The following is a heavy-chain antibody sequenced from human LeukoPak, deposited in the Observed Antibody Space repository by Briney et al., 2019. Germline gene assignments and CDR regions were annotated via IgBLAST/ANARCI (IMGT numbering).Heavy chain of an antibody. Sequence: GGSLRLSCAASGFTFTSYWMHWVRQAPGKGLVWVSRIESDESTRDYADFVKGRFTISRDNARNTVYLQMNSLIAEDTAVYYCARGLRDRYGMDVWGQGTTVTVSS. D-gene: IGHD5-12*01. CDR2: IESDESTR. CDR3: ARGLRDRYGMDV. CDR1: GFTFTSYW. J-gene: IGHJ6*02. V-gene: IGHV3-74*01.